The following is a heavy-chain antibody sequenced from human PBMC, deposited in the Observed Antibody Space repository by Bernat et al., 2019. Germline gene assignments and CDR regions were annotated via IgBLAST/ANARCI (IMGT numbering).Heavy chain of an antibody. CDR3: ANPSVLRLGELSPKVVDY. V-gene: IGHV3-23*01. Sequence: EVQLLESGGGLVQPGGSLRLSCAASGFTFSSYAMSWVRQAPGKGLEWVSAISGSGGSTYYADSVKGRFTISRDNSKNTLYLQMNSLRAEDTAVYYCANPSVLRLGELSPKVVDYWGQGTLVTVSS. J-gene: IGHJ4*02. CDR2: ISGSGGST. D-gene: IGHD3-16*02. CDR1: GFTFSSYA.